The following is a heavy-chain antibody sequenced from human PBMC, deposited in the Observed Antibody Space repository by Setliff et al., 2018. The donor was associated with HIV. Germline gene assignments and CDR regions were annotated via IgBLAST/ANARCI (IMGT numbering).Heavy chain of an antibody. V-gene: IGHV1-69*13. CDR3: ARDQISAYSYGGEVYYYYMDV. D-gene: IGHD5-18*01. J-gene: IGHJ6*03. CDR1: GGTFSRHA. Sequence: SVKVSCKASGGTFSRHAISWVRHAPGQGLEWVGGIIPIFGAANYAQKFQGRVTITADESTTTAYMELSSLRSEDTAVYYCARDQISAYSYGGEVYYYYMDVWGKGTTVTVS. CDR2: IIPIFGAA.